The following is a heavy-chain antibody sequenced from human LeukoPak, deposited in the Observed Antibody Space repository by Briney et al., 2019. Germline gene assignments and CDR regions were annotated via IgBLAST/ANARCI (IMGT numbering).Heavy chain of an antibody. CDR1: GGSISSSSYY. CDR2: IYYSGST. D-gene: IGHD1-1*01. Sequence: ASETLSLTCTVSGGSISSSSYYWGWIRQPPGKGLEWIGSIYYSGSTYYNPSLKSRVTISVDTSKNQFSLKLSSVTAADTAVYYCARSGDTGDFDYWGQGTLVTVSS. V-gene: IGHV4-39*01. J-gene: IGHJ4*02. CDR3: ARSGDTGDFDY.